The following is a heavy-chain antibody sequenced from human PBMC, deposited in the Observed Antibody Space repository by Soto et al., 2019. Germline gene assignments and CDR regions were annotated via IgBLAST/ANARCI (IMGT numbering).Heavy chain of an antibody. D-gene: IGHD3-10*01. CDR3: ARCTWGPHGSGPIV. J-gene: IGHJ6*02. CDR2: TRNKANSYTT. CDR1: GFTFSDHY. Sequence: HPGGSLRLSCAASGFTFSDHYMDWVRQAPGKGLEWVGRTRNKANSYTTEYAASVKGRFTISRDDSKNSLYLQMNSLKTEDTAVYYCARCTWGPHGSGPIVWGQGTTVTV. V-gene: IGHV3-72*01.